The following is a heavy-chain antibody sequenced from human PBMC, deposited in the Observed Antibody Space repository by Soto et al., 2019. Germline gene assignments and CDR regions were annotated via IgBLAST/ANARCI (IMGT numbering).Heavy chain of an antibody. CDR2: ISSSSSYI. J-gene: IGHJ5*02. V-gene: IGHV3-21*01. CDR3: ARSTGYSYWFDP. D-gene: IGHD3-16*02. CDR1: GFTFSSYS. Sequence: EVQLVESGGGLVKPGGSLRLSCAASGFTFSSYSMNWVRQAPGKGLEWVSSISSSSSYIYYADSVKGRFTISRDNAKNSLYLQMNSLRAEDTAGYYCARSTGYSYWFDPWGQGTLVTVSS.